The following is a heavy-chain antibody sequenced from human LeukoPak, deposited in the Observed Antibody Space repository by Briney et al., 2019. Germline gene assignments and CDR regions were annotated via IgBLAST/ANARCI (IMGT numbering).Heavy chain of an antibody. CDR3: AKTYADATFDY. CDR2: ISGSGSRT. Sequence: PGGSLRLSCTASGFTSSSYLMSWVRQAPGKGLEWVSTISGSGSRTYYADSVKGRFTISRDNSENTLYLQLNSLRAEDTALYYCAKTYADATFDYWGQGNLVTVSS. J-gene: IGHJ4*02. V-gene: IGHV3-23*01. D-gene: IGHD4-17*01. CDR1: GFTSSSYL.